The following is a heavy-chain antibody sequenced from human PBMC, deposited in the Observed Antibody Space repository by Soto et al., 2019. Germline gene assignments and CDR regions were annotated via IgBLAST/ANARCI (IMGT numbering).Heavy chain of an antibody. D-gene: IGHD1-1*01. CDR3: ARGPRPSSAGTGAY. V-gene: IGHV3-74*01. CDR2: IDPDGTTT. Sequence: GGSLRLSCALSGFDSSYYWIQWFRQSPGKGLEWVSRIDPDGTTTNYADSVKGRFSVSSDNAKKTIYLQMNSLTTDDTALYYCARGPRPSSAGTGAYWGQGTLVTVSS. CDR1: GFDSSYYW. J-gene: IGHJ1*01.